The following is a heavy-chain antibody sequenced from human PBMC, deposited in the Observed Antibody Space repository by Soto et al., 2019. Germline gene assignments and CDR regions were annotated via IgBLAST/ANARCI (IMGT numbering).Heavy chain of an antibody. V-gene: IGHV4-4*02. CDR1: GGSISSRNW. J-gene: IGHJ6*02. CDR2: IYHSGST. CDR3: ARDSGYSGYDYYGMDV. D-gene: IGHD5-12*01. Sequence: SETLSLTCAVSGGSISSRNWWNWVRQPPGKGLEWIGKIYHSGSTNYNPSLKSRVTISVDTSKNQFSLKLSSVTAADTAVYYCARDSGYSGYDYYGMDVWGQGTTVTVSS.